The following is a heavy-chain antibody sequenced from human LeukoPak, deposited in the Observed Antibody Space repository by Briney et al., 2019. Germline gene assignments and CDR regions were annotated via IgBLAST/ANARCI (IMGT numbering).Heavy chain of an antibody. V-gene: IGHV4-4*02. CDR1: GGSISSSNW. J-gene: IGHJ4*02. Sequence: SGTLSLTCAVSGGSISSSNWWSWVRQPPGKGLEWIGEIYHSGSTNYNPSLKSRVTISVGKSKNQFSLKLSSVTAADTAVYYCASGSLVVVPAAMSYWGQGTLVTVSS. CDR3: ASGSLVVVPAAMSY. D-gene: IGHD2-2*01. CDR2: IYHSGST.